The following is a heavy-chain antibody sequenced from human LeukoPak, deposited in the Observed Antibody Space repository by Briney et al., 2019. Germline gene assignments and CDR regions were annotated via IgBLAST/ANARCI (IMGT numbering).Heavy chain of an antibody. Sequence: GGSLRLSCAASGFTFSSYAMNWVRQAPGKGLEWVSSISSNGGSTNYADSVKGWFTISRDNSKNTLYLQMNSLRAEDTAVYYCVKSIPHWYFDLWGRGTLVTVSS. CDR2: ISSNGGST. V-gene: IGHV3-23*01. CDR1: GFTFSSYA. CDR3: VKSIPHWYFDL. D-gene: IGHD2-21*01. J-gene: IGHJ2*01.